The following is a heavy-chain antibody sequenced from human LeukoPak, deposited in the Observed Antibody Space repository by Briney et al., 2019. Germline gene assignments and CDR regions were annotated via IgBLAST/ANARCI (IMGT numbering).Heavy chain of an antibody. J-gene: IGHJ2*01. CDR3: ARDLVTSQGNWYFDL. CDR1: GYTFTSYG. CDR2: ISAYNGNT. Sequence: GASVKVSCKASGYTFTSYGISWVRQAPGQGLEWMGWISAYNGNTNYAQKLQGRVTMTTDTSTSTAYMELRSLRSDDTAVYYCARDLVTSQGNWYFDLWGRGTLVTVSS. D-gene: IGHD2-2*01. V-gene: IGHV1-18*01.